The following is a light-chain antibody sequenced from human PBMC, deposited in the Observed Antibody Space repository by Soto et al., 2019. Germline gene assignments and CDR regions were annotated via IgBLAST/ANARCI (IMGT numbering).Light chain of an antibody. Sequence: DIQMTQSPSSLSASVGDRVTITCRASQSISSYLNWYQQKPGKAPKLLIYAASSLQSAFPSRFSGRGSGTHFTLTISRLPPEDFASYFCQQSYRTPPYTFGQGTKLEIK. J-gene: IGKJ2*01. CDR1: QSISSY. CDR3: QQSYRTPPYT. V-gene: IGKV1-39*01. CDR2: AAS.